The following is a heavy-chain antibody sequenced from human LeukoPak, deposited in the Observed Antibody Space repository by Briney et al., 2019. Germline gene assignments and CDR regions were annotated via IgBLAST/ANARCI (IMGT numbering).Heavy chain of an antibody. J-gene: IGHJ6*02. CDR1: GYTFTGYY. CDR3: ARDALRGYSYGPYYYYGMDV. D-gene: IGHD5-18*01. V-gene: IGHV1-2*02. CDR2: INPNSGGT. Sequence: ASVKVSRKASGYTFTGYYMHWVRQAPGQGLEWMGWINPNSGGTNYAQKFQGRVTMTRDTSISTAYMELSRLRSDDTAVYYCARDALRGYSYGPYYYYGMDVWGQGTTVTVSS.